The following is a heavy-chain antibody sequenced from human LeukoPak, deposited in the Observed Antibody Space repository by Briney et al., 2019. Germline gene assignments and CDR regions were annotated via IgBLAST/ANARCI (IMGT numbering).Heavy chain of an antibody. D-gene: IGHD1-1*01. J-gene: IGHJ4*02. CDR3: GKDKTTYNWWEVIES. CDR2: ITHTGGES. V-gene: IGHV3-23*01. Sequence: PGGSLRLSCVASGFTFSSYVMTWVRQAPGKGLEWVALITHTGGESYYADSVKGRFAISRDNSKNTLYLEMNDLRAEDTALYFCGKDKTTYNWWEVIESWGQGALVTVSS. CDR1: GFTFSSYV.